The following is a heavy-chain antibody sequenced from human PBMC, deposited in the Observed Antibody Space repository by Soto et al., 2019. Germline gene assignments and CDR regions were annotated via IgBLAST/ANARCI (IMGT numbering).Heavy chain of an antibody. Sequence: VYESCKAAVGTFISNTYKWLRQATVKGITWAGDFIPTFGTTYYAQKYHGRVTITADDSTNTSHMELNSLASEDTAIYYCARGGTSGWLKGAYDVWGQGTMVTVSS. D-gene: IGHD6-19*01. CDR2: FIPTFGTT. CDR3: ARGGTSGWLKGAYDV. V-gene: IGHV1-69*13. CDR1: VGTFISNT. J-gene: IGHJ3*01.